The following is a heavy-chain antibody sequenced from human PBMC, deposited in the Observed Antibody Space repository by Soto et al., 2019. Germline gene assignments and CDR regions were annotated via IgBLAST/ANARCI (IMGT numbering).Heavy chain of an antibody. CDR3: ARYSIPSPYYYGMDV. CDR1: GFTFSSYG. D-gene: IGHD2-21*01. Sequence: QVQLVESGGGVVQPGRSLRLSCAASGFTFSSYGMHWVRQAPGKGLEWVAVIWYDGSNKYYADSVKGRFTIYRDNSKNTLYLQMNSLRAEDTAVYYCARYSIPSPYYYGMDVWGQGTTVTVSS. V-gene: IGHV3-33*01. J-gene: IGHJ6*02. CDR2: IWYDGSNK.